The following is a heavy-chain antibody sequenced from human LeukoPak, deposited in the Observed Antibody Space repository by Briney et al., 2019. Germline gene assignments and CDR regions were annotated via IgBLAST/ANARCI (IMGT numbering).Heavy chain of an antibody. V-gene: IGHV4-38-2*01. CDR1: GYSISSGYY. Sequence: SETLSLTCAVSGYSISSGYYWGWIRQPPGKGLEWIGSIYHSGSTYYNPSLKSRVTISVDTSKNQCSLKLSSVTAADTAAYYCARLILSRWFDPWGQGTLVTVSS. CDR2: IYHSGST. CDR3: ARLILSRWFDP. J-gene: IGHJ5*02.